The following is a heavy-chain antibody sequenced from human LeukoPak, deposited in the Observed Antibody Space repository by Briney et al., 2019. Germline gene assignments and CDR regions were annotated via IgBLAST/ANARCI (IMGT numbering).Heavy chain of an antibody. Sequence: PGGPLNPSWQAPGLTFSSYAMNWVGKAPGRGREWVAVISYDGSNKYYADSVKGRFTISRDNSKNTLYLQMNSLRAEDTAVYYCARDTVSSGWNGDWDYWGQGTLVTVSS. D-gene: IGHD6-19*01. V-gene: IGHV3-30*03. CDR2: ISYDGSNK. CDR3: ARDTVSSGWNGDWDY. J-gene: IGHJ4*02. CDR1: GLTFSSYA.